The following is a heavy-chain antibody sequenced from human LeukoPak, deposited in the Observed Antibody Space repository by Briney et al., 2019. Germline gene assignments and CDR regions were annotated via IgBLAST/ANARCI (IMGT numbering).Heavy chain of an antibody. CDR3: ARIGYYDSSGYSYDAFDI. V-gene: IGHV3-53*01. CDR1: GFTFDNYS. Sequence: PGGSLRLSCAASGFTFDNYSMNWVRQAPGKGLEWVSVIYSGGSTYYADSVKGRFTISRDNSKNTLYLQMNSLRAEDTAVYYCARIGYYDSSGYSYDAFDIWGQGTMVTVSS. J-gene: IGHJ3*02. CDR2: IYSGGST. D-gene: IGHD3-22*01.